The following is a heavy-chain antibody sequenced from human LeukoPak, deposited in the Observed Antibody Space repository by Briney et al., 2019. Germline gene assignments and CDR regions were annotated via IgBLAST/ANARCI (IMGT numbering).Heavy chain of an antibody. CDR1: GGSISSFY. CDR3: ARDRGRIAVAVDFGY. D-gene: IGHD6-19*01. Sequence: SETLSLTCTVSGGSISSFYWSWIRQPAGKGLEWIGRIYSSGSTNYNPSLKSRVTMSVDTSKNQFSLRLSSVTAADTAVYYCARDRGRIAVAVDFGYWGQGTLVTVSS. V-gene: IGHV4-4*07. J-gene: IGHJ4*02. CDR2: IYSSGST.